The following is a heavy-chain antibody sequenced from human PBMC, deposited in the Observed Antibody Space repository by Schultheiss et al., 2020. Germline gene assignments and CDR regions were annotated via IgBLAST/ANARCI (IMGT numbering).Heavy chain of an antibody. V-gene: IGHV3-30-3*01. Sequence: GGSLRLSCAASGFTFSIHTFHWVRQAPGKWLEWVALISNDGSNEYYADSVKGRFTISRDNSKNTLYLQMDSLRAEDTAVYYCTSLTYYYGSGNYYNVDYWGQGTLVSVSS. CDR3: TSLTYYYGSGNYYNVDY. CDR1: GFTFSIHT. CDR2: ISNDGSNE. D-gene: IGHD3-10*01. J-gene: IGHJ4*02.